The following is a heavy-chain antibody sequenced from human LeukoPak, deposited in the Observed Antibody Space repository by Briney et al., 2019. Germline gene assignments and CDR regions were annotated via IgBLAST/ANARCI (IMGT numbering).Heavy chain of an antibody. CDR3: ARDALYCSGGSCYEVACGL. CDR1: GYTFTSYD. D-gene: IGHD2-15*01. Sequence: ASVKVSCKASGYTFTSYDINWVRQATGQGLEWMGWMNPNSGNTGYAQKFQGRVTITRNTSISTAYMELSSLRSEDTAVYYCARDALYCSGGSCYEVACGLWGQGTLVTVSS. J-gene: IGHJ4*02. CDR2: MNPNSGNT. V-gene: IGHV1-8*03.